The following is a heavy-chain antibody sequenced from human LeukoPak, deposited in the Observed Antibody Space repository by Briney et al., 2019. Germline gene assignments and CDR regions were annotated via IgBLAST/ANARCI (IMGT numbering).Heavy chain of an antibody. Sequence: GGSLRLSCAASGFTFSGSAMHWVRQASGKGLEWVGRIRSKANSYATAYAASVKGRFTISRDDSKNTAYLQMNSLRAEDTAVYYCAKGITAMGRLIDYWGQGTLVTVSS. CDR2: IRSKANSYAT. CDR1: GFTFSGSA. V-gene: IGHV3-73*01. J-gene: IGHJ4*02. D-gene: IGHD5-18*01. CDR3: AKGITAMGRLIDY.